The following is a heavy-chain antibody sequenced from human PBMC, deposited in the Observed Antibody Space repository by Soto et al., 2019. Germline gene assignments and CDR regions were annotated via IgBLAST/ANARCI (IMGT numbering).Heavy chain of an antibody. J-gene: IGHJ3*02. CDR3: ARVPRYCSGGSCYRDAFDI. Sequence: QVQLVESGGGVVQPGRSLRLSCAASGFTFSSYGMHWVRQAPGKGLEWVAVIWYDGSNKYYADSVKGRFTISRDNSKNKLYLQMNSLRAEDTAVYYCARVPRYCSGGSCYRDAFDIWGQGTMVTVSS. CDR1: GFTFSSYG. CDR2: IWYDGSNK. V-gene: IGHV3-33*01. D-gene: IGHD2-15*01.